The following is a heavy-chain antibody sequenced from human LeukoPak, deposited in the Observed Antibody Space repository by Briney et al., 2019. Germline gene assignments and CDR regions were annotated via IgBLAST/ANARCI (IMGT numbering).Heavy chain of an antibody. CDR2: IYYSGST. CDR1: GGSISSGGYY. D-gene: IGHD3-10*01. CDR3: ARDRYGSGSWWFDP. J-gene: IGHJ5*02. Sequence: SQTLSLTCTVSGGSISSGGYYWSWIRQHPGKGLEWIVYIYYSGSTYYNPSLKSRVTISVDTSKNQFSLKLSSVTAADTAVYYCARDRYGSGSWWFDPWGQGTLVTVSS. V-gene: IGHV4-31*03.